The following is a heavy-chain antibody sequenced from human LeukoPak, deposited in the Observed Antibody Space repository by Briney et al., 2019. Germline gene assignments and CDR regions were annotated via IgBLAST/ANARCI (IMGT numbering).Heavy chain of an antibody. V-gene: IGHV1-18*01. CDR3: ARAFWETPGYSSSWPLDY. D-gene: IGHD6-13*01. Sequence: ASVKVSCKASGYTFTSYGISWVRQAPGQGLEWMGWISAYNGNTNYAQKLQGRVTMTTDTSTSTAYMELRSLRSDDTAVYYCARAFWETPGYSSSWPLDYWGQGTLVTVSS. J-gene: IGHJ4*02. CDR1: GYTFTSYG. CDR2: ISAYNGNT.